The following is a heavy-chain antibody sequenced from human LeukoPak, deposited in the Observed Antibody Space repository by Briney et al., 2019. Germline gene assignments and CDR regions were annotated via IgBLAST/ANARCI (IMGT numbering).Heavy chain of an antibody. Sequence: SLKDSCKPSLGTFSGSAISWGRQAPGQGLGWMGGIIPIFGTANYAQKFQGRVTITADESTSTAYMELSSLRSEDTAVYYCARGEDSSGYYHPGYWGQGTLVTVSS. CDR3: ARGEDSSGYYHPGY. CDR1: LGTFSGSA. J-gene: IGHJ4*02. CDR2: IIPIFGTA. D-gene: IGHD3-22*01. V-gene: IGHV1-69*13.